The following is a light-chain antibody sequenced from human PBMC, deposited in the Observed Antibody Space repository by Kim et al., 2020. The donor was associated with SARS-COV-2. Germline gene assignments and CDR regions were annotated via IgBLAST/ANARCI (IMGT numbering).Light chain of an antibody. V-gene: IGKV1-5*03. J-gene: IGKJ1*01. CDR3: QQYDTYRT. Sequence: SASVGDRVTITCRASQSIRSWLAWYQQRPGKPPKLLIFKASTLKGGVPSRFSGSGSETDFTLTIGSLQPGDFATYYCQQYDTYRTFGQGTKVDIK. CDR2: KAS. CDR1: QSIRSW.